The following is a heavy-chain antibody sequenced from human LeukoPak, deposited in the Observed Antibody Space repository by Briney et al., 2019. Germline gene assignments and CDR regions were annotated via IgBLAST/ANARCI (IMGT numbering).Heavy chain of an antibody. CDR2: IYYSGST. CDR1: GGSISSSSYY. CDR3: ARLQRGYCSGGSCGTIDY. D-gene: IGHD2-15*01. V-gene: IGHV4-39*01. Sequence: SETLSLTCTVSGGSISSSSYYWGWIRQPPGKGLEWIGSIYYSGSTYYNPSLKGRVTISVDTSKNQFSLKLSSVTAADTAVYYCARLQRGYCSGGSCGTIDYWGQGTLVTVSS. J-gene: IGHJ4*02.